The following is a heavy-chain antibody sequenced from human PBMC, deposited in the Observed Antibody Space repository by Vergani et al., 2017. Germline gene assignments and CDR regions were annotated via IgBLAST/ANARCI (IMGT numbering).Heavy chain of an antibody. CDR3: AIHTTYTDS. Sequence: EVELVQSGPEMRKPGESLKISCKGSEYSFGNYWIGWVRQMPGKGLEWMGIIYPADSDTRYSPSFQGQVTISADKSISTAFLQWDSLKASDTALYSCAIHTTYTDSWGQGTLVTVSS. CDR1: EYSFGNYW. J-gene: IGHJ4*02. D-gene: IGHD1-1*01. V-gene: IGHV5-51*01. CDR2: IYPADSDT.